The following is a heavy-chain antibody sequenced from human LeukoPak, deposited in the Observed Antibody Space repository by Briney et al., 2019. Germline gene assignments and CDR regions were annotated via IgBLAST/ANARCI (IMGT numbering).Heavy chain of an antibody. V-gene: IGHV3-74*01. CDR3: SRDLRGRDDC. CDR1: GFTFSSYW. D-gene: IGHD5-24*01. Sequence: GGSLRLSCAASGFTFSSYWMHWVRQARGKGLVWVSRINTGGSTTDYADSVKGRFTISRDNAKNTLYLQMNSLRAEDTAVYYCSRDLRGRDDCWGQGILVIVSS. CDR2: INTGGSTT. J-gene: IGHJ4*02.